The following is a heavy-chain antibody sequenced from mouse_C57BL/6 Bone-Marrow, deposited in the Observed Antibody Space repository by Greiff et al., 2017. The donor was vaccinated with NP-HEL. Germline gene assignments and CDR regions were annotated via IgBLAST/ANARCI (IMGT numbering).Heavy chain of an antibody. J-gene: IGHJ2*01. CDR3: TRPYYYGSSYYFDD. V-gene: IGHV1-15*01. Sequence: QVQLQQSGAELVRPGASVTLSCKASGYTFTDYEMHWVKQTPVHGLEWIGAIDPETGGTAYNQKFKGKAILTADKSSSTAYMELRSLTSEDSAVYYCTRPYYYGSSYYFDDWGQGTTLTVSS. CDR2: IDPETGGT. CDR1: GYTFTDYE. D-gene: IGHD1-1*01.